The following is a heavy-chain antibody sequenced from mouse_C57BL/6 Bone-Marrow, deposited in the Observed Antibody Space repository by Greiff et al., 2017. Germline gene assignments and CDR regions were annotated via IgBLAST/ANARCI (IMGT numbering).Heavy chain of an antibody. CDR3: ARQLRLLAY. V-gene: IGHV5-6*01. CDR1: GFTFSSYG. Sequence: EVMLVESGGDLVKPGGSLKLSCAASGFTFSSYGMSWVRQTPDKRLEWVATISSGGSYTYYPDSVKGRFTISRDNAKNTLYLQMSSLKSEDTAMYYCARQLRLLAYWGQGTLVTVSA. D-gene: IGHD3-2*02. CDR2: ISSGGSYT. J-gene: IGHJ3*01.